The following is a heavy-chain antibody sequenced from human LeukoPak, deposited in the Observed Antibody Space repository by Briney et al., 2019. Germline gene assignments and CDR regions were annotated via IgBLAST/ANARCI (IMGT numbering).Heavy chain of an antibody. CDR3: ERGPREYSSGWHFDY. J-gene: IGHJ4*02. CDR2: IIPIFGTA. CDR1: GGTFSSYA. V-gene: IGHV1-69*05. D-gene: IGHD6-19*01. Sequence: ASVKVSCKASGGTFSSYAISWARQAPGQGLEWMGRIIPIFGTANYAQKFQGRVTTTTHESTSTAYMELSSLRSEDTAVYYCERGPREYSSGWHFDYWGQGTLVTVSS.